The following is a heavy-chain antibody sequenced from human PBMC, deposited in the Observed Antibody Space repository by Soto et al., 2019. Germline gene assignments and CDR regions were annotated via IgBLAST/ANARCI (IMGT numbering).Heavy chain of an antibody. J-gene: IGHJ6*02. CDR3: ARLPSMDYYYGMDV. CDR2: IYPSNSGT. CDR1: GYSFNNYW. Sequence: PGESLKISCKVSGYSFNNYWIAWVRQRPGTGLEWMGIIYPSNSGTRYSPSFQGQVTISADESINTAYLQWSSLKASDTAMYYCARLPSMDYYYGMDVWGQGTTVTVSS. V-gene: IGHV5-51*01. D-gene: IGHD2-8*01.